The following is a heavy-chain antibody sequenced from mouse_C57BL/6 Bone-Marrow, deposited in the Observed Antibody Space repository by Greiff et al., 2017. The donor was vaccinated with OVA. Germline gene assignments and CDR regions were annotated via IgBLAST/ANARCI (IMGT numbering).Heavy chain of an antibody. CDR3: ARPYYYASMDY. CDR1: GYSITSGYY. J-gene: IGHJ4*01. V-gene: IGHV3-6*01. Sequence: EVQLQQSGPGLVKPSPSLSLTCSVTGYSITSGYYWNWIRQFPGNKLEWMGYISYDGSNNYNPSLKNRISITRDTSKNQFFLKLNSVTTEDTATYYCARPYYYASMDYWGQGTSVTVSS. D-gene: IGHD1-1*01. CDR2: ISYDGSN.